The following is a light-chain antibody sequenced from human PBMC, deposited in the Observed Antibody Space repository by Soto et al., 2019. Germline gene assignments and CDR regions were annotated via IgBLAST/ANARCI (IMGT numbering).Light chain of an antibody. J-gene: IGKJ1*01. CDR1: EGIRNN. V-gene: IGKV1-6*01. CDR3: LQDYNYPRT. CDR2: LAS. Sequence: IQMTQSPSSLSASVGDRFTITCRASEGIRNNLGWFQQKPGKXPKXXIYLASSLQSGVPSRFSGSGSGTDLTITISSLQPEDFETYYCLQDYNYPRTFGQGTKVDIK.